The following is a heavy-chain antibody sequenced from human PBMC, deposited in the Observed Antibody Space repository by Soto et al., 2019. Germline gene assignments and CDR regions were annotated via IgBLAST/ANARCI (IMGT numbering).Heavy chain of an antibody. Sequence: PGGSLRLSCSASGFTFSNFGASWVRQAPGKGLEWVSAISGSGASTYDADSVRGRFTISRDNSKNTLYLQMNSLRAEDTAIYYCAKAYSSIWSHWYFDLWGLGTLVTVSS. V-gene: IGHV3-23*01. CDR1: GFTFSNFG. CDR2: ISGSGAST. J-gene: IGHJ2*01. D-gene: IGHD6-13*01. CDR3: AKAYSSIWSHWYFDL.